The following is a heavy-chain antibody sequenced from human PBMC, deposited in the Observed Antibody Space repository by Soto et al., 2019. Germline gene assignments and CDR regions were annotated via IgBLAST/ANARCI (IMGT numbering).Heavy chain of an antibody. CDR2: TSSSGSTI. CDR1: GFTFSDYY. CDR3: ASLASGVAVNY. V-gene: IGHV3-11*01. J-gene: IGHJ4*02. Sequence: GGSLRLSCAASGFTFSDYYMSWIRQAPGKGLEWVSYTSSSGSTIYYADSVKGRFTISRDNAKNSLYLQMNSLRAEDTAVYYCASLASGVAVNYWGQGTLVTVSS. D-gene: IGHD6-19*01.